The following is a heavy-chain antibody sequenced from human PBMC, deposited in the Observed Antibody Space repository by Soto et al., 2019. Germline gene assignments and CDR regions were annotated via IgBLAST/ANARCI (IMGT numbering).Heavy chain of an antibody. CDR1: GYTFATYG. CDR3: ATEPIYYNDGSGYYPLGH. CDR2: ISAHNGDT. V-gene: IGHV1-18*04. D-gene: IGHD3-22*01. J-gene: IGHJ4*02. Sequence: QVQLVQSGAEVKKPGASVKVSCKASGYTFATYGFSWVRQAPGQGLECVGWISAHNGDTHYSQKFQGRVTLTTDTSKNTAYMELRSLTSDDTAVYFCATEPIYYNDGSGYYPLGHWGQGTLVTVSS.